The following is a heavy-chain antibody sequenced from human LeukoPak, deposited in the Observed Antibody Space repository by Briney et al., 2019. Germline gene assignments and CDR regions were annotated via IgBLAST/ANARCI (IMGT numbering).Heavy chain of an antibody. CDR3: ARNTVTTSGYYYYGMDV. V-gene: IGHV3-30-3*01. CDR2: ISYDGSNK. CDR1: GFTFSSYA. D-gene: IGHD4-17*01. J-gene: IGHJ6*02. Sequence: QTGGSLRLSCAASGFTFSSYAMHWVRQAPGKGLEWAAVISYDGSNKYYADSVKGRFTISRDNSKNTLYLQMNSLRAEDTAVYYCARNTVTTSGYYYYGMDVWGQGTTVTVSS.